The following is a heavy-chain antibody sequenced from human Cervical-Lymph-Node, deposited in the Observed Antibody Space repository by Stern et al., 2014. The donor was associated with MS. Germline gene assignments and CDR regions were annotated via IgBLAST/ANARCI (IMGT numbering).Heavy chain of an antibody. J-gene: IGHJ4*02. CDR3: ARDLKD. V-gene: IGHV1-69*06. CDR1: GGTFSNSA. Sequence: QVQLGQSGAEVKKPGSSVKVSCKASGGTFSNSAISWVRQAPGQGLEWMGGIIPIFVNANYAQTFQGRVTIMVDKSTSIAYMELTRLRSNDTAVYYCARDLKDWGQGTLVTVSS. CDR2: IIPIFVNA.